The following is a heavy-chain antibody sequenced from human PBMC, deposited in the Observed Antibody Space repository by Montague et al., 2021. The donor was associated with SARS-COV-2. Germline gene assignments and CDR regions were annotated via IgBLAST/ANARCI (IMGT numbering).Heavy chain of an antibody. CDR3: AKVAGSHDTFDI. CDR2: IYYSGTT. J-gene: IGHJ3*02. Sequence: SETLSLTCTVSGGSISSNNNYWGWIRQSAGKGLEWIGSIYYSGTTYYNPSLKSRVTISVDTSKNQFSLNLSSVTAADTAVYYCAKVAGSHDTFDIWGRGTMVTVSS. CDR1: GGSISSNNNY. D-gene: IGHD6-19*01. V-gene: IGHV4-39*07.